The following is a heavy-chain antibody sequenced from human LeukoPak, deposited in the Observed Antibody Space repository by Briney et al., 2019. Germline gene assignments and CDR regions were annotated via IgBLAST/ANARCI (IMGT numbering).Heavy chain of an antibody. CDR2: INQDGSEE. CDR3: VRDGGVSGYDLLDY. CDR1: GFTFGHDW. Sequence: GRSLRLSCAAAGFTFGHDWMTWVRQAPGKGMEWVAHINQDGSEEHYMDSVKARFTISRDNAKNSLSLQMNSLRAEDTAVYYCVRDGGVSGYDLLDYWGQGTLVTVSS. J-gene: IGHJ4*02. V-gene: IGHV3-7*01. D-gene: IGHD5-12*01.